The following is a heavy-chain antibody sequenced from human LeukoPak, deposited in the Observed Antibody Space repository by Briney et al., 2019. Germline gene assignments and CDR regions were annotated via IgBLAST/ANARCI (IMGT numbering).Heavy chain of an antibody. CDR2: IYYSGST. J-gene: IGHJ5*02. Sequence: PSETLSLTCTVSGVSISSSSYYWGWIRQPPGKGLEWIGNIYYSGSTYYNPSLKSRVTISVDTSKNQFSLKLRSVTAADTAVYYCARATYYYGSGHLFDPWGQGTLVTVSS. V-gene: IGHV4-39*07. CDR1: GVSISSSSYY. CDR3: ARATYYYGSGHLFDP. D-gene: IGHD3-10*01.